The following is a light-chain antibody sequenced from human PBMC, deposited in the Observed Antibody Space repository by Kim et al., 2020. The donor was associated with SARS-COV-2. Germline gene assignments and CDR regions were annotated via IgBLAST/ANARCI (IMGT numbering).Light chain of an antibody. J-gene: IGKJ4*01. V-gene: IGKV3D-15*01. CDR2: GCS. CDR3: QQRNNWPHLT. CDR1: QSYSPT. Sequence: SPGEKTTLPWQAHQSYSPTLAQVPPKPWQAPRTPNQGCSHRAPCIPAKFSGRGAGTDFTLTISSLQSEDFAVYYCQQRNNWPHLTFGGGTKVDIK.